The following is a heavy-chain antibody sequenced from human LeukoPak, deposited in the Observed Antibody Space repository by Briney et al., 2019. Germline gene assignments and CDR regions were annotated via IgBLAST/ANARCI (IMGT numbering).Heavy chain of an antibody. CDR3: ARGAWATWLGS. CDR2: IYESDST. Sequence: SETLSLTCAVYGVALNTYYWSWIRQPPGQGLEWIGEIYESDSTEANPSLKSRVTTSMVPSKQQFSLSLTSVTAADTAVYYCARGAWATWLGSWGLGTPVTVSS. CDR1: GVALNTYY. J-gene: IGHJ4*02. D-gene: IGHD1-26*01. V-gene: IGHV4-34*01.